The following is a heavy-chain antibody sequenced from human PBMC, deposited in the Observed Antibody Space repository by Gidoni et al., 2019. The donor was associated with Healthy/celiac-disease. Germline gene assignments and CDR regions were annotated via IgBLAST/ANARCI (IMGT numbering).Heavy chain of an antibody. V-gene: IGHV3-30-3*01. Sequence: QVQLVESGGGVVQPGRSLRLSCAASGFTFSSSAMPWVRQAPGKGLEWVAVISYDGSNKYYADSVKGRFTISRDNSKNTLYLQMNSLRAEDTAVYYCARGRRVTYCGGDCYLLFDYWGQGTLVTVSS. CDR3: ARGRRVTYCGGDCYLLFDY. CDR1: GFTFSSSA. CDR2: ISYDGSNK. J-gene: IGHJ4*02. D-gene: IGHD2-21*02.